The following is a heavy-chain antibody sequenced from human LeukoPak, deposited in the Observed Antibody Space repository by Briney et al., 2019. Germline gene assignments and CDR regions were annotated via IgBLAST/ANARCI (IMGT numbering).Heavy chain of an antibody. V-gene: IGHV4-61*01. CDR1: GGSVSSGSYY. J-gene: IGHJ4*02. Sequence: SETLSLTCTVYGGSVSSGSYYWGWIRQPPGKGLEWIGYIYYSGSTNYNPSLKSRVTISVDTSKNQFSLKLSSVTAADTAVYYCARDSIAVAGIDYWGQGTLVTVSS. CDR2: IYYSGST. D-gene: IGHD6-19*01. CDR3: ARDSIAVAGIDY.